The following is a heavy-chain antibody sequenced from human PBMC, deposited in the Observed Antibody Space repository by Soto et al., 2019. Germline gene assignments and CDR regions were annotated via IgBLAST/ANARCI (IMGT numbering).Heavy chain of an antibody. CDR1: GGTFSSYA. V-gene: IGHV1-18*01. D-gene: IGHD6-19*01. CDR2: ISAYNGNT. CDR3: ATDSSGWASFDY. J-gene: IGHJ4*02. Sequence: ASVKVSCKASGGTFSSYAISWVRQAPGQGLEWMGWISAYNGNTNYAQQLQGRVTMTTDTSTSTAYMELRSLRSDDTAVYYCATDSSGWASFDYWGQGTLVTVSS.